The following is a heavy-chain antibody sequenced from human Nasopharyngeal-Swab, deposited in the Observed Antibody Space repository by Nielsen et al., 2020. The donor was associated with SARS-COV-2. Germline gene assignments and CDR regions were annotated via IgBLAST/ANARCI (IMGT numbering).Heavy chain of an antibody. Sequence: ASVKVSCKASGYTFTGYYMHWVRQAPGQGLEWMGRINPNSGGTNYAQKFQGRVTITRDTSASTAYMELSSLRSEDTAVYYCARPSGGWYSDYWGQGTLVTVSS. CDR2: INPNSGGT. CDR1: GYTFTGYY. CDR3: ARPSGGWYSDY. J-gene: IGHJ4*02. V-gene: IGHV1-2*06. D-gene: IGHD2-15*01.